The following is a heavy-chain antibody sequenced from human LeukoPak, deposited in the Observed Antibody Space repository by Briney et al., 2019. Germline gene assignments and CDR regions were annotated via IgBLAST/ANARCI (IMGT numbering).Heavy chain of an antibody. CDR3: ARAVDVEYSGSYYLDY. CDR2: IIPIFGTA. V-gene: IGHV1-69*13. CDR1: GGTFSSYA. Sequence: PVKVSCKASGGTFSSYAISWVRQAPGQGLEWMGGIIPIFGTANYAQKFQGRVTITADESTSTAYMELSSLRSEDTAVYYCARAVDVEYSGSYYLDYWGQGTLVTVSS. J-gene: IGHJ4*02. D-gene: IGHD1-26*01.